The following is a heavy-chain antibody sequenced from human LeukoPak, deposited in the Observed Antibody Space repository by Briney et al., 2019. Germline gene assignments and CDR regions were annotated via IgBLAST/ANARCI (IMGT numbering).Heavy chain of an antibody. D-gene: IGHD6-13*01. V-gene: IGHV4-59*08. J-gene: IGHJ4*02. CDR2: IYYSGST. Sequence: SETLSLTCTVSGGSISSYYWSWIRQPPGKGPEWIGYIYYSGSTNYNPSLKSRVTISVDTSKNQFSLKLSSVTAADTAVYYCARLARIAAVKYYFDYWGQGTLVTVSS. CDR3: ARLARIAAVKYYFDY. CDR1: GGSISSYY.